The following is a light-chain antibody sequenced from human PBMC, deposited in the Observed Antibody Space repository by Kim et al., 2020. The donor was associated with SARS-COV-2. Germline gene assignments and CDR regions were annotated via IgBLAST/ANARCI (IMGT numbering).Light chain of an antibody. Sequence: APLSLAPGERSTPTCRASQSVSNYLAWYQQKPGQAPRLLMYDVSNRATDIPARFSGSGSGTDFTLTISSPEPEDFAVYYCQLRRTFGPGTKVDIK. CDR2: DVS. CDR3: QLRRT. V-gene: IGKV3-11*01. J-gene: IGKJ3*01. CDR1: QSVSNY.